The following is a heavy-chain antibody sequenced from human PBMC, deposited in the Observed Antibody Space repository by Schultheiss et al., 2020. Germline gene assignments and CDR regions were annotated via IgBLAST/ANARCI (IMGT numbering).Heavy chain of an antibody. D-gene: IGHD4-17*01. CDR1: GGSISSGGYY. Sequence: SETLSLTCTVSGGSISSGGYYWSWIRQHPGKGLEWIGSIYYSGSTYYNPSLKSRVTISVDTSKNQFSLKLSSVTAADTAVYYCAVLGDYANYGMDVWGQGTTVTVSS. V-gene: IGHV4-39*07. CDR3: AVLGDYANYGMDV. J-gene: IGHJ6*02. CDR2: IYYSGST.